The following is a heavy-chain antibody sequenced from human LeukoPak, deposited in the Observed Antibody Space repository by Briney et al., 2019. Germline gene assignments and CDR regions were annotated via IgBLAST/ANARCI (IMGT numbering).Heavy chain of an antibody. J-gene: IGHJ4*02. CDR3: WRGDSDTFGGVIVFDY. D-gene: IGHD3-16*02. CDR2: IIPILGTA. CDR1: GGPFSSYS. V-gene: IGHV1-69*13. Sequence: SVKVSCKASGGPFSSYSMTWVRQAPGQGLEWMGWIIPILGTADYAQKFQGRVTINSDESRSTAYMELSRLNSGDTAGDFLWRGDSDTFGGVIVFDYWGQGTLVTVSS.